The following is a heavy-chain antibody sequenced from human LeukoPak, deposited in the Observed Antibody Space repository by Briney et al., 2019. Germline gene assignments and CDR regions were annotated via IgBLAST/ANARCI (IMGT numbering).Heavy chain of an antibody. CDR2: IYYSGST. D-gene: IGHD3-22*01. V-gene: IGHV4-59*01. CDR3: ARGYYDSSGYRLYYFDY. J-gene: IGHJ4*02. CDR1: GGSISSYY. Sequence: PSETLSLTCTVSGGSISSYYWSWIRQPPGKGLEWIGYIYYSGSTNYNPSLKSRVTISVDTSKNQFSLKLSSVTAADTAVYYCARGYYDSSGYRLYYFDYWGQGTLVTVSS.